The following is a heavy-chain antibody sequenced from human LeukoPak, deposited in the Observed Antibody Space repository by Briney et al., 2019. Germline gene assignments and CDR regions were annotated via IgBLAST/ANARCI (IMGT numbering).Heavy chain of an antibody. CDR2: IKQDGSEK. J-gene: IGHJ4*02. CDR3: ARDPSGSYWSYFDY. CDR1: GFTFSNYW. V-gene: IGHV3-7*01. D-gene: IGHD1-26*01. Sequence: GGSPRLSCAASGFTFSNYWMSWVRQAPGKGLEWVANIKQDGSEKYYVDSVKGRFTISRDNAKNSLYLQMNSLRAEDTAVYYCARDPSGSYWSYFDYWGQGTLVTVCS.